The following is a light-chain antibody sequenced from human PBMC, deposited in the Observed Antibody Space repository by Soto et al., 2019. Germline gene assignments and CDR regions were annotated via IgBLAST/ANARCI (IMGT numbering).Light chain of an antibody. CDR3: QAWDTNTGV. J-gene: IGLJ1*01. Sequence: SYELTQPPSVSVSPGQTASITCSGYKLGDKFVCWYRQKPGQSPVLVIYHDTKRPSGIPERFSGSNSGNTATLTISGTQAMDEADYYCQAWDTNTGVFGTGTKVTVL. V-gene: IGLV3-1*01. CDR2: HDT. CDR1: KLGDKF.